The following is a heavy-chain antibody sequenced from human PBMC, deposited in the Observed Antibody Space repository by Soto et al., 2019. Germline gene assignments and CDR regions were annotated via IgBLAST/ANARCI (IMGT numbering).Heavy chain of an antibody. CDR1: GGTFSSYT. Sequence: QVQLVQSGAEVKKPGSSVKVSCKASGGTFSSYTISWVRQAPGQGLEWMGRIIPILGIANYAQKFQGRVTLTADQSTRTSYMELSSMRSEDTAVYYCAGEDGGIDYYAGMDVWGQGTTVTVSS. J-gene: IGHJ6*02. D-gene: IGHD1-26*01. CDR2: IIPILGIA. V-gene: IGHV1-69*08. CDR3: AGEDGGIDYYAGMDV.